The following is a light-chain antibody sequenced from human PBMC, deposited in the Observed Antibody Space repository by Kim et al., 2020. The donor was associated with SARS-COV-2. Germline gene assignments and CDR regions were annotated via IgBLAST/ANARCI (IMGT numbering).Light chain of an antibody. CDR3: QQYNSYPYT. J-gene: IGKJ2*01. CDR2: DAS. CDR1: QSISSW. V-gene: IGKV1-5*01. Sequence: DIQMTQSPSTLSASVGDRVTITCRASQSISSWLAWYQQKPGKAPKLLIYDASSLESGVPSRFSGSGYGTEFTLTISSLQPDDFATYYCQQYNSYPYTFGQGTKLEI.